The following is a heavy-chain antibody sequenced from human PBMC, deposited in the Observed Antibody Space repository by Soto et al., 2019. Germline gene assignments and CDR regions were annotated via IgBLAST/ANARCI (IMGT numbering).Heavy chain of an antibody. CDR2: INPSGGST. CDR1: GYTFTSYY. CDR3: ARPHINSYRSSWPTDAFDI. D-gene: IGHD6-13*01. V-gene: IGHV1-46*03. J-gene: IGHJ3*02. Sequence: SVKVSCKASGYTFTSYYMHWVRQAPGQGLEWMGIINPSGGSTSYAQKFQGRVTMTRDTSTSTVYMELSSLRSEDTAVYYCARPHINSYRSSWPTDAFDIWGQGTMVT.